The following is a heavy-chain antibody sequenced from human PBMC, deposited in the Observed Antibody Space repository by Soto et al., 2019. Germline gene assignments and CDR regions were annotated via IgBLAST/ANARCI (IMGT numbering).Heavy chain of an antibody. CDR2: IIPILGIG. CDR3: ARAGRLLWFGDEYFQH. CDR1: GGTFTSYT. D-gene: IGHD3-10*01. V-gene: IGHV1-69*02. Sequence: QVQLVQYGAEVKKPGSSVKVSCKASGGTFTSYTISWVRQAPGQGLEWMGRIIPILGIGNYAQKFQGRVTITADKSTSTGNLELSSRRAEDTAVYYCARAGRLLWFGDEYFQHWGQGTLVTVSS. J-gene: IGHJ1*01.